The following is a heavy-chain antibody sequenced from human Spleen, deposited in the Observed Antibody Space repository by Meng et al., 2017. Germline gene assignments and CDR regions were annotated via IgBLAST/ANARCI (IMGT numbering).Heavy chain of an antibody. D-gene: IGHD1-26*01. CDR1: GFTFSTYA. CDR3: VRSADGGIYRYFDY. CDR2: ISYDEKYK. Sequence: GESLKISFAASGFTFSTYAMHWVRQAPGKGLEWVAVISYDEKYKDYADSVKGRFTISRDISKNTLFLQMNSLRADDTAVYFCVRSADGGIYRYFDYWGQGTLVTVSS. J-gene: IGHJ4*02. V-gene: IGHV3-30*01.